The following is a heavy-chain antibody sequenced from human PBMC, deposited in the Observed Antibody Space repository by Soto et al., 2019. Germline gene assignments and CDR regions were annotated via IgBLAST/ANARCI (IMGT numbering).Heavy chain of an antibody. CDR2: IGVSSHA. CDR3: AKNYLFDS. CDR1: GFTFSSYA. J-gene: IGHJ4*02. V-gene: IGHV3-23*01. D-gene: IGHD3-10*01. Sequence: EVQLLESGGGLVQPGGSLRLSCAASGFTFSSYAMSWARQAPGKGLEWVSSIGVSSHAYYADSVTGRFTISRDNSRNTLYLQMNSLSAEDTAVYYCAKNYLFDSWGQGTLVTVSS.